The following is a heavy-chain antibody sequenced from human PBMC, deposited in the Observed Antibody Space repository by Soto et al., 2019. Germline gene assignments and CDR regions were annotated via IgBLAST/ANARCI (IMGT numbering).Heavy chain of an antibody. CDR1: GFTFSSYA. CDR3: AKGDCSSTSCYFDY. CDR2: ISGSGGST. Sequence: GGSLRLSCVASGFTFSSYAMSWVRQAPGKGLEWVSAISGSGGSTYYADSVKGRFTISRDNSKNTLYLQMNSLRAEDTAVYYCAKGDCSSTSCYFDYWGQGTLVTVSS. J-gene: IGHJ4*02. V-gene: IGHV3-23*01. D-gene: IGHD2-2*01.